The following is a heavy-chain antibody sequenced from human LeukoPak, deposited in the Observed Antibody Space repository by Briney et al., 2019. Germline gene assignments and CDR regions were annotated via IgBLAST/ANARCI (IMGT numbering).Heavy chain of an antibody. V-gene: IGHV3-7*01. CDR1: GFPFSNYW. J-gene: IGHJ4*02. Sequence: GGSLRLSCAGSGFPFSNYWMAWVRQAPGKGLEWVANMKEDGGEINYVDSVKGRFTISRDNAKNSLDLQMNSLRVDDTAVYYCVRNRGYSTFDYWGQGTLVIVSS. CDR3: VRNRGYSTFDY. D-gene: IGHD4-23*01. CDR2: MKEDGGEI.